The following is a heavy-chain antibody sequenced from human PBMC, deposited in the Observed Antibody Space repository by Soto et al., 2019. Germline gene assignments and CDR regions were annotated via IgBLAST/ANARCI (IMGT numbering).Heavy chain of an antibody. CDR1: GYTFSQYG. D-gene: IGHD2-21*02. Sequence: QVQLVQSGAEVKKPGASVKVSCKASGYTFSQYGISWVRQAPGQGLEWMAWVSVDNGNTNYAQNFQGRATMTTDTATSTAYMELRSLKPDDTALYYCARFRTEDSHLSYFFDSWGQGTLVTVSS. CDR2: VSVDNGNT. J-gene: IGHJ4*02. V-gene: IGHV1-18*01. CDR3: ARFRTEDSHLSYFFDS.